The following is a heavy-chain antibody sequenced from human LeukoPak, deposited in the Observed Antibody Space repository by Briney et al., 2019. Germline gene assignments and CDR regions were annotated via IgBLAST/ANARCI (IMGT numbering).Heavy chain of an antibody. Sequence: SETLSLTCTVSGVSISSGAYYWSWIRQPPGKGLEWIGYIYHSGSTYYNPSLKSRVTISVDRSKNQFSLKLSSVTAADTAVYYCARVQWLREGYYYGMDVWGQGTTVTVSS. V-gene: IGHV4-30-2*01. D-gene: IGHD5-12*01. CDR3: ARVQWLREGYYYGMDV. CDR2: IYHSGST. CDR1: GVSISSGAYY. J-gene: IGHJ6*02.